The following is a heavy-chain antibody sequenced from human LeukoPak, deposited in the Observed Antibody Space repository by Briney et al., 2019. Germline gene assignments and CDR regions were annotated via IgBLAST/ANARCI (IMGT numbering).Heavy chain of an antibody. Sequence: GGSLRLSCAASGFTFSSYSMNWVRQAPGKGLEWVSAISGSGGSTYYADSVKGRFTISRENAESSLYLQMNSLRAEDTAVYYCARGGIQVSGIDEFDYWGQGTLVTVSS. CDR3: ARGGIQVSGIDEFDY. D-gene: IGHD6-19*01. CDR1: GFTFSSYS. J-gene: IGHJ4*02. CDR2: ISGSGGST. V-gene: IGHV3-23*01.